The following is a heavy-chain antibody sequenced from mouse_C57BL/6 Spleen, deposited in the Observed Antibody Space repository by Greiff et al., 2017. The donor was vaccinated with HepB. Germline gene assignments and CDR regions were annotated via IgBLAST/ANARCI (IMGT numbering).Heavy chain of an antibody. J-gene: IGHJ3*01. CDR1: GYAFTNYL. D-gene: IGHD2-3*01. V-gene: IGHV1-54*02. CDR2: ILPGSGST. CDR3: SSSLYDVYFAS. Sequence: QVHVKQSGAELVRPGTSVKVSCKASGYAFTNYLIEWVKQRPGQGLEWIGEILPGSGSTNYNEKFKGKATFTADTTANTAYMQLSSLTTEDSSIYYCSSSLYDVYFASLGQGTLVTVSA.